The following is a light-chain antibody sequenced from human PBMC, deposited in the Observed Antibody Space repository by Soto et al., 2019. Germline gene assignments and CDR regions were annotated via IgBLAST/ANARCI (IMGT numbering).Light chain of an antibody. CDR2: GAS. CDR3: QQYNNSPLT. V-gene: IGKV3-15*01. Sequence: EIVMTQSPATLSVSPGERATLSCRPSQSVAAKLAWYQQKPGQAPRLLIYGASARATGIPARFSGSGSGTEFTLTISSLQTEDFAIYYCQQYNNSPLTLGGGTKVEIK. CDR1: QSVAAK. J-gene: IGKJ4*01.